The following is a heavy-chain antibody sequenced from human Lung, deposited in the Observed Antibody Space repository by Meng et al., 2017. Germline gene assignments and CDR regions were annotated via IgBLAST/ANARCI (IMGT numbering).Heavy chain of an antibody. V-gene: IGHV4-34*01. J-gene: IGHJ4*02. CDR3: ARGPTTMAHDFDY. CDR2: INHSGST. Sequence: QVQLQQGGAGLLNPSETLSLTCVVPGGSFSDYYWGWIRQPPGKGLEWIGEINHSGSTNYNPSLESRATISVDTSQNNLSLKLSSVTAADSAVYYCARGPTTMAHDFDYWGQGTLVTVSS. CDR1: GGSFSDYY. D-gene: IGHD4-11*01.